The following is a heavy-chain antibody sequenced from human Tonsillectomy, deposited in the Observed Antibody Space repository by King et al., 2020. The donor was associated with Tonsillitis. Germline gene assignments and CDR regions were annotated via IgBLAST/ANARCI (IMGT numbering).Heavy chain of an antibody. V-gene: IGHV4-59*01. CDR2: IYDSGST. Sequence: QLQESGPGLVKPSETLSLTCTVSGDSISTYYWSWIRQPPGKGLEWIGYIYDSGSTNYNPSLKSRVTISVDTSKNQFSLKLSSVTAADTAVYYCARVDDILTGSNNWFDPWGQGTLVTVSS. CDR3: ARVDDILTGSNNWFDP. D-gene: IGHD3-9*01. CDR1: GDSISTYY. J-gene: IGHJ5*02.